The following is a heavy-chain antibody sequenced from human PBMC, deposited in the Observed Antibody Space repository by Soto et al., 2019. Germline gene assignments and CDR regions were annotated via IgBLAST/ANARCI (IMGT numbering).Heavy chain of an antibody. V-gene: IGHV4-31*03. CDR2: IYYSGST. J-gene: IGHJ6*02. CDR3: ARVASSGYTGENGMDV. D-gene: IGHD3-22*01. Sequence: SGPTLVNPTQTLTLTCTFSGFSLSTSGMCVSWIRQPPGKALEWIGYIYYSGSTYYNPSLKSRVTISVDTSKNQFSLKLSSVTAADTAVYYCARVASSGYTGENGMDVWGQGTTVTVSS. CDR1: GFSLSTSGMC.